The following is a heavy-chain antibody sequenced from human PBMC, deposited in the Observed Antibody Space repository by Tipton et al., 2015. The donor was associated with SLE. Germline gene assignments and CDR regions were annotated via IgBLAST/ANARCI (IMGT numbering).Heavy chain of an antibody. V-gene: IGHV3-48*03. Sequence: SLRLSCAASGFTFSTYEMNWVRQAPGKGLEWVSYISGSGSTKYYADSVKGRFTISRDNAKNSLYLQMNSLRAEDTAVYYCARDKNGAFDIWGQGTMVTVSS. CDR1: GFTFSTYE. CDR3: ARDKNGAFDI. CDR2: ISGSGSTK. D-gene: IGHD2-8*01. J-gene: IGHJ3*02.